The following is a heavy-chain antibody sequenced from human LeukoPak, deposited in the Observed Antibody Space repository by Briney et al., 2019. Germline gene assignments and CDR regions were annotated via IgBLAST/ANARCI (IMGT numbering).Heavy chain of an antibody. CDR3: AKGQYGDYGRYYYYYYGMDV. Sequence: GGSLRLSCAASGFTFDDYAMHWVRQAPGKGLEWVSGISWNSGSIGYADSVKGRFTISRDNAKNSLYLQMNSLRAEDTALYYCAKGQYGDYGRYYYYYYGMDVWGQGTTVTVSS. CDR1: GFTFDDYA. D-gene: IGHD4-17*01. V-gene: IGHV3-9*01. J-gene: IGHJ6*02. CDR2: ISWNSGSI.